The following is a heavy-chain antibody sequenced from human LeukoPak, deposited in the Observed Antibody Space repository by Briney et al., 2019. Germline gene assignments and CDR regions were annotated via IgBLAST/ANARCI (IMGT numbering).Heavy chain of an antibody. CDR2: IRSKANSYAT. J-gene: IGHJ4*02. V-gene: IGHV3-73*01. CDR3: TGKMAVDDY. Sequence: LSGGSLRLSCAASGFTFSGSAMHWVRQASGKGLEWVGRIRSKANSYATAYAASVKRRFTISRDDSKNTAYLQMNSLKTEDTAVYYCTGKMAVDDYWGQGTLVTVSS. D-gene: IGHD5-24*01. CDR1: GFTFSGSA.